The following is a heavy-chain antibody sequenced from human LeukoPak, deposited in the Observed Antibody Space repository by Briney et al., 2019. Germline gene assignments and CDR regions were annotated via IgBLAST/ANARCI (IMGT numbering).Heavy chain of an antibody. CDR1: GFTFSSYE. CDR2: ISSSGSTI. Sequence: PGGSLRLSCAASGFTFSSYEMNWVRQAPGRGLEWVSYISSSGSTIYYADSVKGRFTISRDNAKNSLYLQRNSLRSEDTAVYYCARQRVETYNYYYYWDVWAKGPRSPSP. J-gene: IGHJ6*03. V-gene: IGHV3-48*03. CDR3: ARQRVETYNYYYYWDV. D-gene: IGHD4-23*01.